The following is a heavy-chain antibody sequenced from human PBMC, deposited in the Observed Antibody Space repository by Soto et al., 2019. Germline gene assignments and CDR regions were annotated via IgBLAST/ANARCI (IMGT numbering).Heavy chain of an antibody. D-gene: IGHD2-8*01. Sequence: SETLSLTCIVSGGYVHSYYWSWLRQSPGRGLEWIAYIYYTGSTKYNPSLKSRATISLDTSKNEVYLKMTSVTAADTAVYYCARARVRGVSPDYDFWGQGTQVTVSS. V-gene: IGHV4-59*02. CDR1: GGYVHSYY. CDR3: ARARVRGVSPDYDF. CDR2: IYYTGST. J-gene: IGHJ4*02.